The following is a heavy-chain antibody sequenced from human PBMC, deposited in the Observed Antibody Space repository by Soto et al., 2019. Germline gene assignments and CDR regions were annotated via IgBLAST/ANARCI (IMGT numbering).Heavy chain of an antibody. D-gene: IGHD3-22*01. CDR2: IYYSGGT. Sequence: SETLSLTCTVSGGSIGSYYWSWIRQPPGKGLEWIGYIYYSGGTNYNPSLKSRVTISVDTSKNQFSLKLSSVTAADTAVYYCARLGHDSSGYYFDSAFDIWGQGTMVTVSS. J-gene: IGHJ3*02. V-gene: IGHV4-59*08. CDR1: GGSIGSYY. CDR3: ARLGHDSSGYYFDSAFDI.